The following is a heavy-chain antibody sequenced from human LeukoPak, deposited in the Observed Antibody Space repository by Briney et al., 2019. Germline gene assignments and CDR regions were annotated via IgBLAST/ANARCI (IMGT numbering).Heavy chain of an antibody. J-gene: IGHJ5*01. Sequence: SETLSPTCTVSGGSIGIYYWSWIRQPPGKGLEWIGFIYYTGTTNYEPSLESRVTISLDTSKNQFSLKLSSVTAADTAVYYCARAIWFGELDSWGQGTLVTVSS. D-gene: IGHD3-10*01. CDR1: GGSIGIYY. CDR3: ARAIWFGELDS. V-gene: IGHV4-59*01. CDR2: IYYTGTT.